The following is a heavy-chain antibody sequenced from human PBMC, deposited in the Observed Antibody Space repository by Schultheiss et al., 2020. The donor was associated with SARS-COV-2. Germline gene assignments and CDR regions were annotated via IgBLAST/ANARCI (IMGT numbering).Heavy chain of an antibody. V-gene: IGHV3-21*04. D-gene: IGHD3-10*01. CDR1: GFTVSSNY. J-gene: IGHJ4*02. CDR3: AKDGVGVMTPDY. CDR2: ISSSSSYI. Sequence: GGSLRLSCAASGFTVSSNYMSWVRQAPGKGLEWVSSISSSSSYIYYADSVKGRFTISRDNSKNTLYLQMNSLRAEDTAVYYCAKDGVGVMTPDYWGQGTLVTVSS.